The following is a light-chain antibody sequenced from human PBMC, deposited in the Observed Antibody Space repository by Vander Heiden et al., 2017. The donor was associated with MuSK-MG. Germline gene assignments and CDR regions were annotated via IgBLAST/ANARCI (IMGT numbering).Light chain of an antibody. Sequence: DIQMTQSPSTLSASVGDRVSMTCRASQNVKTFLAWYQQKPGKVPKLLIYKASRLESAVPSRFSGSGSGTEFTLTISSLQPDDFATYYCQQDDSYWTFGQGTKVEIK. J-gene: IGKJ1*01. CDR2: KAS. V-gene: IGKV1-5*03. CDR1: QNVKTF. CDR3: QQDDSYWT.